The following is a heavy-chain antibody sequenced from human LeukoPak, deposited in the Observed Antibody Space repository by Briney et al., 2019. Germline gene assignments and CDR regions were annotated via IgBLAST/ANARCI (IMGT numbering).Heavy chain of an antibody. J-gene: IGHJ3*02. Sequence: PGGSLRLSCAASGFTFSRYGMHWVRQAPGKGLVRVSRINSDGSSTINADSVKGRFTISRDNAKNTLYLQMNSLRVEDTAVYFCARGGSPPEALGDAFDIWGQGTMVTVSS. D-gene: IGHD1-26*01. CDR2: INSDGSST. CDR1: GFTFSRYG. V-gene: IGHV3-74*01. CDR3: ARGGSPPEALGDAFDI.